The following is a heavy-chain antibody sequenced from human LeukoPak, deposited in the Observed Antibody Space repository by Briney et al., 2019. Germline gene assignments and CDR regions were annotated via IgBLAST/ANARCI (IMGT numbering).Heavy chain of an antibody. Sequence: GGSLRLSCAASGFTFSSYAMSWVRQAPGKGLEWVSAISGSGGSTYYADSVKGRFTISRDNSKTTLYLQMNSLRAEDTAVYYCAKGGRYYYGSGSVDYWGQGTLVTVSS. V-gene: IGHV3-23*01. CDR3: AKGGRYYYGSGSVDY. J-gene: IGHJ4*02. CDR1: GFTFSSYA. D-gene: IGHD3-10*01. CDR2: ISGSGGST.